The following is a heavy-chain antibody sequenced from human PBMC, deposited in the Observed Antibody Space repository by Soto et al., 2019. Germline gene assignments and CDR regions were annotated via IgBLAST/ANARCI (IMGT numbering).Heavy chain of an antibody. CDR2: ISTDNGNT. D-gene: IGHD2-8*01. Sequence: QVQLVQSGAEVKKPGASVKVSCKASGYTFTSSGISWVRQAPGQGLEWMGWISTDNGNTNYAQHLQGRVSMTTDTSTSTAYLDLRSRRSDDTAVYYCARDQGTTTVGVYSMYYYGMDVLGQGTTVTVSS. J-gene: IGHJ6*02. V-gene: IGHV1-18*01. CDR1: GYTFTSSG. CDR3: ARDQGTTTVGVYSMYYYGMDV.